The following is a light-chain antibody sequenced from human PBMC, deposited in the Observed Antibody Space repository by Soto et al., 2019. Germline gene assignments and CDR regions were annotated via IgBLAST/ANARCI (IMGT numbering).Light chain of an antibody. CDR1: QAINNR. CDR2: FAS. V-gene: IGKV1-12*01. Sequence: DIQLTQSPSSVSASVGDTVTITCRSSQAINNRLAWLQQQAGRAPKLLISFASTLVSGVPPRYTGSGSGTDFTLTINSLQPEDFATYYCVQAYNFPRTFGQGTKVDI. CDR3: VQAYNFPRT. J-gene: IGKJ1*01.